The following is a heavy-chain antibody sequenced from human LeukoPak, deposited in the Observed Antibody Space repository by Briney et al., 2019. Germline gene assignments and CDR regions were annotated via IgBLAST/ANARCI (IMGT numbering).Heavy chain of an antibody. D-gene: IGHD1-26*01. CDR1: GGSIGSSSYY. CDR2: IYYSGST. Sequence: SETLSLTCTVSGGSIGSSSYYWGWIRQPPGKGLEWIGSIYYSGSTYYNPSLKSRVTISVDTSKNQFSLKLSSVTAADTAVYYCARDRVVGATRYFLHWGQGTLVTVSS. J-gene: IGHJ1*01. V-gene: IGHV4-39*02. CDR3: ARDRVVGATRYFLH.